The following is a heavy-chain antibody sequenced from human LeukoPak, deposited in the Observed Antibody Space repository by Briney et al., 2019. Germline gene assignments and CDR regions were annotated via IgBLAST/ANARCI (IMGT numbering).Heavy chain of an antibody. V-gene: IGHV3-23*01. CDR2: ISGSGGST. CDR1: GFSFSSYE. CDR3: AKESSGYYYYYMDV. Sequence: GGSLRLSCAASGFSFSSYEMNWVRQAPGKGLEWVSAISGSGGSTYYADSVKGRFTISRDNSKNTLYLQMNSLRAEDTAVYYCAKESSGYYYYYMDVWGKGTTVTISS. J-gene: IGHJ6*03. D-gene: IGHD3-10*01.